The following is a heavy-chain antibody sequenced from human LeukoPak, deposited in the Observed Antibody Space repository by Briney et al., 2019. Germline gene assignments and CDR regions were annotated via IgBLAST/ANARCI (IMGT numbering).Heavy chain of an antibody. J-gene: IGHJ3*02. V-gene: IGHV3-74*01. Sequence: PGGSLRLSCAASGFTFSTYLIHWVRQGPGKGLVWVSRIGSDGSSASSADSVKGRFTISRDKAKNTVLLQMYSLRAEDTAIYYCALSYDYDPPDALDICVQGKMVTVSS. CDR1: GFTFSTYL. CDR2: IGSDGSSA. D-gene: IGHD3-22*01. CDR3: ALSYDYDPPDALDI.